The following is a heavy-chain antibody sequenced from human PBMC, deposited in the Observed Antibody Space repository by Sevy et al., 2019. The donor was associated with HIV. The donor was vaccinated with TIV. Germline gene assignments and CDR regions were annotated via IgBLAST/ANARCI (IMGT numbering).Heavy chain of an antibody. J-gene: IGHJ4*02. V-gene: IGHV1-2*02. D-gene: IGHD4-4*01. CDR1: GHTFSDYY. Sequence: ASVKVSCKASGHTFSDYYIQWVRQAPGKGLEWMGWINSNSGAISYAQKFQGRVTMTSDTSISTVYMELSRLRSDDTAVYYFATEYSYDYWGQGTLVTVSS. CDR3: ATEYSYDY. CDR2: INSNSGAI.